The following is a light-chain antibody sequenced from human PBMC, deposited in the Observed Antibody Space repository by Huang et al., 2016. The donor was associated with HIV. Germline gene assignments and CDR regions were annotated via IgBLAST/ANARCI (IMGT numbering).Light chain of an antibody. CDR3: QQYNSWPRT. Sequence: EIVMTQSPAILSVSPGERATLSCRASQSVSRNLAWFQQKPGQAPRLLIYDASTRATVIPTRFSGSGSGTDFTLTISSLQSEDFVVYYCQQYNSWPRTFGPGTKVDFK. J-gene: IGKJ3*01. V-gene: IGKV3-15*01. CDR1: QSVSRN. CDR2: DAS.